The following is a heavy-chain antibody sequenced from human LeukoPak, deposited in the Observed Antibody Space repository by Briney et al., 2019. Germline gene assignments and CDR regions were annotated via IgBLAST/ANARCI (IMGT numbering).Heavy chain of an antibody. D-gene: IGHD3-10*01. J-gene: IGHJ6*03. Sequence: SETLSLTCTVSGGSISSYYWSWIRQPPGKGLEWIGYIYYSGSTNYNPSLKSRVTISVDTSTNQFSLKLGSVTAADTAVYYCARVRVLGGYSNMDVWGKGTTVTISS. CDR1: GGSISSYY. CDR3: ARVRVLGGYSNMDV. CDR2: IYYSGST. V-gene: IGHV4-59*01.